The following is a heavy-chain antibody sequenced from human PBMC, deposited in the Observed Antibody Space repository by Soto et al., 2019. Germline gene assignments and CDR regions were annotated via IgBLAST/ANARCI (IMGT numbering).Heavy chain of an antibody. J-gene: IGHJ6*02. D-gene: IGHD2-2*01. V-gene: IGHV1-69*02. CDR1: GGTFSSYT. CDR3: ARGRCSSTSCYGYYYYYGMDV. CDR2: IIPILGIA. Sequence: QVQLVQSGAEVKKPGSSVKVSCKASGGTFSSYTISWVRQAPGQGLEWMGRIIPILGIANYAPKFQGRVTITADKSTSTAYMELSSLRSEDTAVYYCARGRCSSTSCYGYYYYYGMDVWGQGTTVTVSS.